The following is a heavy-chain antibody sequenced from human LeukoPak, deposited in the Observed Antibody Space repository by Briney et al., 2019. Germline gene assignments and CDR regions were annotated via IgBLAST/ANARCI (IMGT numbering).Heavy chain of an antibody. V-gene: IGHV4-59*12. J-gene: IGHJ4*02. D-gene: IGHD4-17*01. CDR2: IYYSGST. CDR1: GGSISSYY. CDR3: ARGPTTVTTSVYFDY. Sequence: PSETLSLTCTVSGGSISSYYWSWIRQPPGKGLEWIGYIYYSGSTNYNPSLKSRVTISVDTSKNQFSLKLSSVTAADTAVYYCARGPTTVTTSVYFDYWGQGTLVTVSS.